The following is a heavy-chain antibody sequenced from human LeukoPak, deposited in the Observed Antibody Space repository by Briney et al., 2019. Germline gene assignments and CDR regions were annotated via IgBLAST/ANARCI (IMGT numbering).Heavy chain of an antibody. Sequence: GGSLRLSCEVSGFTSSTAWLTWVRQAPGKGLEWVAVISYDGSNKYYADSVKGRFTISRDNSKNTLYLQMNSLRAEDTAVYYCAKDAVVYYYYYGMDVWGQGTTVTVSS. CDR2: ISYDGSNK. CDR3: AKDAVVYYYYYGMDV. CDR1: GFTSSTAW. J-gene: IGHJ6*02. V-gene: IGHV3-30*18. D-gene: IGHD2-15*01.